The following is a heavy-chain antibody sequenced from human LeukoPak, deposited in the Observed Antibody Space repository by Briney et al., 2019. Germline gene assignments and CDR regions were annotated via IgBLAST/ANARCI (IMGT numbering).Heavy chain of an antibody. Sequence: SVKVSCKASGGTFSSYAISWVRQAPGQGLEWMGRIIPILGIANYAQKFQGRVTITADKSTRTAYMELSSLRSEDTAVYYCATTGYYDSSGYSTFPDFDYWGQGTLVTVSS. CDR1: GGTFSSYA. J-gene: IGHJ4*02. CDR3: ATTGYYDSSGYSTFPDFDY. D-gene: IGHD3-22*01. CDR2: IIPILGIA. V-gene: IGHV1-69*04.